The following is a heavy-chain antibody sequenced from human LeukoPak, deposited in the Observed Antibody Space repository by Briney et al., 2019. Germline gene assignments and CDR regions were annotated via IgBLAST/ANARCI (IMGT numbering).Heavy chain of an antibody. V-gene: IGHV1-46*01. J-gene: IGHJ4*02. D-gene: IGHD3-10*01. CDR2: INPSGGST. CDR1: GYTFTSYY. CDR3: ARVGWDYYGSGTHFDY. Sequence: ASVKVSCKASGYTFTSYYMHWVRQAPGQGLEWMGIINPSGGSTSYAQKFQGRVTMTRDMSTSTVYMELSSLRSEDTAVYYCARVGWDYYGSGTHFDYWGQGTLVTVSS.